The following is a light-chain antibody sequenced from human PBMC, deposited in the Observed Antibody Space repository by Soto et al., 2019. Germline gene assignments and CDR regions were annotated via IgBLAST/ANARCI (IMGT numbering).Light chain of an antibody. Sequence: QSVLTQPASVAGSPGQSITISCTGTTSDVGSYNLVSWYQHHPGKAPKLMIYEGSQRPSGVSTRFSASKSGNTASLTISGLQAEDEADYYCCSYAASGSFVFGGGTQLTVL. CDR2: EGS. V-gene: IGLV2-23*03. CDR1: TSDVGSYNL. J-gene: IGLJ2*01. CDR3: CSYAASGSFV.